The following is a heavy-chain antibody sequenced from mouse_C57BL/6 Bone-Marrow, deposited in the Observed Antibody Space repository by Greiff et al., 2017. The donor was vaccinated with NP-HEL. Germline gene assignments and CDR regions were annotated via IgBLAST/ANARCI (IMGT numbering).Heavy chain of an antibody. CDR2: IRNKANGYTT. D-gene: IGHD2-4*01. J-gene: IGHJ4*01. CDR3: ASSIYDDYADDPFYALDY. Sequence: EVKLQESGGGLVQPGGSLSLSCAASGFTFTDYYMSWVRQPPGKALAWLGFIRNKANGYTTEYSASVKGRFTISRDNSQSILYLQLIALGAEDSATYYSASSIYDDYADDPFYALDYRGRGTSVTVSA. CDR1: GFTFTDYY. V-gene: IGHV7-3*01.